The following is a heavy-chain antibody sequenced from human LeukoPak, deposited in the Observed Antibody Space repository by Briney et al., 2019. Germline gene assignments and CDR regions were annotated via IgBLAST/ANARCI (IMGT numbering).Heavy chain of an antibody. CDR2: IYSGGST. D-gene: IGHD6-19*01. CDR1: GFTVSSNY. CDR3: ARPFGSSGAGYYYGMDV. Sequence: PGGSLRLSCAASGFTVSSNYMSWVRQAPGKGLEWVSVIYSGGSTYYADSVKGRFTISRDNSKNTLYLQMNSLRAEDTAVYYCARPFGSSGAGYYYGMDVWGQGTTVTVSS. J-gene: IGHJ6*02. V-gene: IGHV3-66*04.